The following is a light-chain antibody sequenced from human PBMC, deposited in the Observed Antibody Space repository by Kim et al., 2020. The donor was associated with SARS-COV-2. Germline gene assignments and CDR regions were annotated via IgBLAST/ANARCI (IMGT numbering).Light chain of an antibody. J-gene: IGKJ4*01. Sequence: DIQMTQSPSSLSASVGDRVTITCRATQNIKNYLNWYRQELGKAPKLLIYAASNLQSGVPSRFSGGGSGTDFTLTINGLHPEDFAIYYCQQCYSAPFTFGGGTKVDIK. CDR2: AAS. V-gene: IGKV1-39*01. CDR1: QNIKNY. CDR3: QQCYSAPFT.